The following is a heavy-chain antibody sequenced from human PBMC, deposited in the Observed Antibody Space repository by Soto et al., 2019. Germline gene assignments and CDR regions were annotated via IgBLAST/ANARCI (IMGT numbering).Heavy chain of an antibody. Sequence: GASVKVSCKASGYTFTSYDINWVRQATGQGLEWMGWMNPNSGNTGYAQKFQGRVTMTRNTSISTAYMELSSLRSEDTAVYYCARGQRSSSWRFYYYYGMDVWGQGTTVTVSS. CDR1: GYTFTSYD. D-gene: IGHD6-13*01. CDR2: MNPNSGNT. V-gene: IGHV1-8*01. J-gene: IGHJ6*02. CDR3: ARGQRSSSWRFYYYYGMDV.